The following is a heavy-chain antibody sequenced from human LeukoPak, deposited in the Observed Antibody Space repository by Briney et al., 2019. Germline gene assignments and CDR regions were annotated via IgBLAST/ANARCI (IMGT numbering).Heavy chain of an antibody. CDR1: GGSFSGYY. D-gene: IGHD3-22*01. CDR2: INHSGST. V-gene: IGHV4-34*01. Sequence: PSETLSLTCAVYGGSFSGYYWSWIRQPPGKGLEWVGEINHSGSTNYNPSLKSRVTISVDTSKNQFSLKLSSVTAADTAVDYCARHGHYYDSSGYYYFDYWGQGTLVTVSS. CDR3: ARHGHYYDSSGYYYFDY. J-gene: IGHJ4*02.